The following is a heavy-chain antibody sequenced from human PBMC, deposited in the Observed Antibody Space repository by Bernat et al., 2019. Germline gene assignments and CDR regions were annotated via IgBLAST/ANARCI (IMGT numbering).Heavy chain of an antibody. CDR2: ISYDGSNK. Sequence: QVQLVESGGGVVQPGRSLRLSCAASGFTFSSYGMHWVRQAPGKGLEWVAVISYDGSNKYYADSVKGRFTVSRDNSKNTLYLQMNSLRDEDTAVYYCAREEGYSSGWYFGGGQGTLVTVSS. J-gene: IGHJ4*02. D-gene: IGHD6-19*01. CDR1: GFTFSSYG. CDR3: AREEGYSSGWYFG. V-gene: IGHV3-30*03.